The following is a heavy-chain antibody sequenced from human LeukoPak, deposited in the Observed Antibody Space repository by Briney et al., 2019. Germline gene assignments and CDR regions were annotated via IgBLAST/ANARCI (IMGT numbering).Heavy chain of an antibody. J-gene: IGHJ4*02. Sequence: GESLKISCRGSGCSFTTYWIGWVRQMPGKGLEWMGIIYPGDSDTRYTPSFQGQVTMSADKSINTAYLQWSSLKASDTAMYYCARRQGCSSTSCPPDYWGQGTLVTVSP. D-gene: IGHD2-2*01. CDR3: ARRQGCSSTSCPPDY. V-gene: IGHV5-51*01. CDR1: GCSFTTYW. CDR2: IYPGDSDT.